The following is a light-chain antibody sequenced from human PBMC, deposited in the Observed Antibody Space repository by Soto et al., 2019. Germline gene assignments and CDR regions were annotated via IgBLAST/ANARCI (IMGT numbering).Light chain of an antibody. J-gene: IGLJ1*01. CDR2: TND. Sequence: QSVLTQPPSASGAPGQTVTISCSGSSSNIGSNTVDWYQQLPGTAPKLLIYTNDQGPSGVPDRFSGSKSGTSASLAISGLQSEDEADYYCAAWDDGSSNYVFGTGTKLTVL. CDR3: AAWDDGSSNYV. V-gene: IGLV1-44*01. CDR1: SSNIGSNT.